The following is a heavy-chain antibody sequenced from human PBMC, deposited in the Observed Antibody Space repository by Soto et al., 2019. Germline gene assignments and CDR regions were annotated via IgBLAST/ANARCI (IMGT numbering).Heavy chain of an antibody. V-gene: IGHV4-59*01. CDR2: IYYSGST. J-gene: IGHJ6*02. CDR3: ARVHGYYYGMDV. Sequence: KTSETLSLTCTVSGGSISSYYWSWIRQPPGKGLEWIGYIYYSGSTNYNPSLKSRVTISVDTSKNQFSLKLSSVTAADTAVYYCARVHGYYYGMDVWGQGTTVTVSS. CDR1: GGSISSYY.